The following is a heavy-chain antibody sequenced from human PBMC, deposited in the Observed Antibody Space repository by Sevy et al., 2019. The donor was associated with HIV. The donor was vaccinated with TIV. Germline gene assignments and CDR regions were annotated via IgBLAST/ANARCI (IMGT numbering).Heavy chain of an antibody. V-gene: IGHV3-21*01. Sequence: GGSLRLSCVASEFTLSSYSMNWVRQAPGKGLEWISSISSSSAAIYYADSVKGRFTISRDNAKNSLYLQMNSLRDEDTAVYYGAIRSQCSNGVCPFDYWGQGTLVTVSS. J-gene: IGHJ4*02. CDR1: EFTLSSYS. D-gene: IGHD2-8*01. CDR2: ISSSSAAI. CDR3: AIRSQCSNGVCPFDY.